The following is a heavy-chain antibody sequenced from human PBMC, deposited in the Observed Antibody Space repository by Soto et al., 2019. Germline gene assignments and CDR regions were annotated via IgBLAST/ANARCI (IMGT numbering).Heavy chain of an antibody. D-gene: IGHD6-6*01. V-gene: IGHV1-69*02. J-gene: IGHJ3*02. CDR2: IIPILGIA. Sequence: QVQLVQSGAEVKKPGSSVKVSCKASGGTFSSYTISWVRQAPGQGLEWMGRIIPILGIANYAQKFQGRVTITADKSTSTADMELSSLRSEDTAVYYCARHRPSDAFDIWGQGTMVTVSS. CDR3: ARHRPSDAFDI. CDR1: GGTFSSYT.